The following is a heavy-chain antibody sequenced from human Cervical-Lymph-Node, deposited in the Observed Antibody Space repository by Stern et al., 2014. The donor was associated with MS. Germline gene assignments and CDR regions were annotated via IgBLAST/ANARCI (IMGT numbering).Heavy chain of an antibody. CDR2: IFPGSFNF. Sequence: EVQLVESGPEVKRPGESLKISCQASGYTFTSYWIGWVRQMPGKGLEWIAIIFPGSFNFRYSPSFQGQVTIPADKSSSTAYLQWNNLKASDTAIYYCARQRYFDYWGQGTLVTVSS. CDR3: ARQRYFDY. J-gene: IGHJ4*02. V-gene: IGHV5-51*01. CDR1: GYTFTSYW.